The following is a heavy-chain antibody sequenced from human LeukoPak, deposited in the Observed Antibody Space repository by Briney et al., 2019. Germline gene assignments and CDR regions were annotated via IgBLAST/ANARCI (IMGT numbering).Heavy chain of an antibody. CDR3: ARAYSSSWEAFDI. CDR1: GFTFSSYS. Sequence: GGSLRLSCAASGFTFSSYSMNWVRQAPGKGLEWVSSISSSSSYIYYADSVKGRFTISRDNAKNSLYLQMNSLRAEDTAVYYCARAYSSSWEAFDIWGQGTMVTVSS. D-gene: IGHD6-6*01. V-gene: IGHV3-21*01. CDR2: ISSSSSYI. J-gene: IGHJ3*02.